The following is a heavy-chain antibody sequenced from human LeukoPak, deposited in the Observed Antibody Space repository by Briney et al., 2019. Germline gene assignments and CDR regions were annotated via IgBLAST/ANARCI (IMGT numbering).Heavy chain of an antibody. J-gene: IGHJ6*02. CDR2: LYSGGSA. CDR1: GFTISSNY. CDR3: ARGGGLDV. Sequence: RPGGSLRLSCAASGFTISSNYMSWVRQAPGKGLEWVSVLYSGGSAYYADSVRGRFTISRDNAKNSLYLQMSNLRAEDTAVYFCARGGGLDVWGQGATVTVSS. V-gene: IGHV3-53*01. D-gene: IGHD3-16*01.